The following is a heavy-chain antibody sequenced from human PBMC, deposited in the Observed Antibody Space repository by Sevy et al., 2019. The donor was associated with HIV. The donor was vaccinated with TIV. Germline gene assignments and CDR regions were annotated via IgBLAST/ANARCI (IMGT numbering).Heavy chain of an antibody. CDR1: GFTFSNYA. CDR2: LWSHGRRE. V-gene: IGHV3-33*03. Sequence: GGALRLSCAGSGFTFSNYAMHWVRQAPGKGVECVAGLWSHGRREYYADFAKGRFTISRDNSKNTVYLHMDSLRTDDTAVYYCAKEDDAFDVWGQGTMVTVSS. CDR3: AKEDDAFDV. J-gene: IGHJ3*01.